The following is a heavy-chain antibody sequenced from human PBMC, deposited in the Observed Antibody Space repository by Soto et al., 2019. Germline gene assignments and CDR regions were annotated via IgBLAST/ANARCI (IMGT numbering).Heavy chain of an antibody. D-gene: IGHD2-21*02. CDR1: GFTFSSYG. J-gene: IGHJ4*02. CDR3: AKDRGVYCGGDCYSYTFDY. CDR2: ISYDGSNK. V-gene: IGHV3-30*18. Sequence: GGSLRLSCAASGFTFSSYGMHWVRQAPGKGLEWVAVISYDGSNKYYADSVKGRFTISRDNSKNTLYLQMNSLRAEDTAVYYCAKDRGVYCGGDCYSYTFDYWGQGTLVTVSS.